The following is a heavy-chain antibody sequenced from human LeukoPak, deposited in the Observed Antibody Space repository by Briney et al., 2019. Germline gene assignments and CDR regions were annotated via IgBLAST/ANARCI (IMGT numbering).Heavy chain of an antibody. CDR2: ISPSGDIT. CDR1: GFIFSSHG. CDR3: AKVGVPAVMELGTRGVATTIELDY. D-gene: IGHD2-2*01. Sequence: GGTLRLSCAASGFIFSSHGMNWVRQAPGKGLEWVSGISPSGDITYYADSVKGRFTISRDNSKNTLYLQMNSLRADDTAVYYCAKVGVPAVMELGTRGVATTIELDYWGQGTLVTVSS. V-gene: IGHV3-23*01. J-gene: IGHJ4*02.